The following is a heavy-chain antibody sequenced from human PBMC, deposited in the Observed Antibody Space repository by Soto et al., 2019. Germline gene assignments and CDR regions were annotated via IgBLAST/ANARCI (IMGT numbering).Heavy chain of an antibody. J-gene: IGHJ4*02. Sequence: SPSVSRAYAISAPSVSSNSATGIWVRQSPSRGLEWLGRTYYGYKWYNDYAVSVKGRITINPDTSKNQFSLQLHSVTPEATAVYSCARDRSPGSSSWYDYWGQGTLVTVSS. CDR1: APSVSSNSAT. CDR3: ARDRSPGSSSWYDY. V-gene: IGHV6-1*01. CDR2: TYYGYKWYN. D-gene: IGHD6-13*01.